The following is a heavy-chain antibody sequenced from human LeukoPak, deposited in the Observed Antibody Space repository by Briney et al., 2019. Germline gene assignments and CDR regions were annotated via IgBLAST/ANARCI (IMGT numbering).Heavy chain of an antibody. CDR2: ISYDGSNK. CDR1: GFAFSSFA. CDR3: ARDGPPYYYYYYGMDV. V-gene: IGHV3-30-3*01. J-gene: IGHJ6*02. Sequence: GGSLRLSCAASGFAFSSFALHWVRQAPDKGLEWVAVISYDGSNKYYADSVKGRFTISRDNSKNTLYLQMNSLRAEDTAVYYCARDGPPYYYYYYGMDVWGQGTTVTVSS.